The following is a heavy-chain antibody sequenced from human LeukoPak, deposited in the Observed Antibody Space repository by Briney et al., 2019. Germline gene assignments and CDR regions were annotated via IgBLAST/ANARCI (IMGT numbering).Heavy chain of an antibody. CDR2: IIPILGIA. CDR1: GGTFSSYA. CDR3: ARDWITMVRGVRHPFDY. V-gene: IGHV1-69*04. J-gene: IGHJ4*02. D-gene: IGHD3-10*01. Sequence: SVKVSCKASGGTFSSYAISWVRQAPGQGLEWMGRIIPILGIANYAQKFQGRVTITADKSTSTAYMELSSLRSEDTAVYYCARDWITMVRGVRHPFDYWGQGALVTVSS.